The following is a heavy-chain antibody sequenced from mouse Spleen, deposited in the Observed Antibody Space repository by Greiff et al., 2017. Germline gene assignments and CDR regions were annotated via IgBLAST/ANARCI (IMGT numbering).Heavy chain of an antibody. CDR3: ARRTSYYFDY. V-gene: IGHV1-64*01. J-gene: IGHJ2*01. CDR1: GYTFTSYW. Sequence: VQLQQSGAELVKPGASVKLSCKASGYTFTSYWMHWVKQRPGQGLEWIGMIHPNSGSTNYNEKFKSKATLTVDKSSSTAYMQLSSLTSEDSAVYYCARRTSYYFDYWGQGTTLTVSS. CDR2: IHPNSGST.